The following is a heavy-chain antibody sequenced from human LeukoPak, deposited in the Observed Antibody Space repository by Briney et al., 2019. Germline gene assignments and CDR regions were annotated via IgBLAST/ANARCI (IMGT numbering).Heavy chain of an antibody. CDR1: GLTFSSYA. CDR3: ARGVDYYDSGGTIYY. V-gene: IGHV3-33*01. D-gene: IGHD3-22*01. Sequence: GGSLRLSCAASGLTFSSYAMHWVRQAPGKGLEWVAVVWYDGSKTYSADSVKGRITISRDDSKNTLYLQMNSLRAEDTAVYYCARGVDYYDSGGTIYYWGQGTLVTVSS. CDR2: VWYDGSKT. J-gene: IGHJ4*02.